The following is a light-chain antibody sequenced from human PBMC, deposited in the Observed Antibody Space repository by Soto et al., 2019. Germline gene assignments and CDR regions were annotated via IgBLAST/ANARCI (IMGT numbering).Light chain of an antibody. CDR3: QQYSIWRT. CDR1: QSVSNN. CDR2: GAS. J-gene: IGKJ1*01. V-gene: IGKV3-15*01. Sequence: EIVVTTYPATLSVSPGERATLSCRASQSVSNNYLAWYQQKPGQAPRLLIYGASNRATDIPARFSGSGSGTEFTLTISSLQSEDFAVYYCQQYSIWRTFGQGTKVDIK.